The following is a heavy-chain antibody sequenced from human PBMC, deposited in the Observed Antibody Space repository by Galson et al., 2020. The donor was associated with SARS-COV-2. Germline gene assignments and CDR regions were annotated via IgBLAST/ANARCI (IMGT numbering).Heavy chain of an antibody. D-gene: IGHD6-19*01. J-gene: IGHJ4*02. CDR1: GYTFTSYY. Sequence: ASVKVSCKASGYTFTSYYMHWVRQAPGQGLEWMGIINPSGGSTSYAQKFQGRVTMTRDTSTSTVYMELSSLRSEDTAVYYCARDFLPPYSSGWGTVDYWGQGTLVTVSS. V-gene: IGHV1-46*01. CDR3: ARDFLPPYSSGWGTVDY. CDR2: INPSGGST.